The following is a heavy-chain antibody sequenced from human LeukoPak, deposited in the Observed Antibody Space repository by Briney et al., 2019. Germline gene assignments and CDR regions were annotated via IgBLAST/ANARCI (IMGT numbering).Heavy chain of an antibody. CDR1: GFTFSSYA. D-gene: IGHD3-3*01. CDR3: AKPYNFWSGHWYY. V-gene: IGHV3-23*01. Sequence: PGGSLRLSCAPSGFTFSSYAMSSVRQAPGKRLEWVSAISGSGGDTYYADSVKGRFTISRDNSKNTLYLQMNSLRAEDTAIYYWAKPYNFWSGHWYYWGQGTLVTVSS. J-gene: IGHJ4*02. CDR2: ISGSGGDT.